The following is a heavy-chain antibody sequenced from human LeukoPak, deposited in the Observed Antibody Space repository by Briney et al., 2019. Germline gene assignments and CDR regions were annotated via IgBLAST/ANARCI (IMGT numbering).Heavy chain of an antibody. V-gene: IGHV1-18*01. CDR1: GYTFTSYG. D-gene: IGHD1-7*01. Sequence: ASVKVSCKASGYTFTSYGISWVRQAPGQGLEWMGWISAYNGNTNYAQKLQGRVTMTTDTSTCTAYMELRSLRSDDTAVYYCARDLVALGTRSHFEGNYHFDYWGQGTLVTVSS. CDR2: ISAYNGNT. J-gene: IGHJ4*02. CDR3: ARDLVALGTRSHFEGNYHFDY.